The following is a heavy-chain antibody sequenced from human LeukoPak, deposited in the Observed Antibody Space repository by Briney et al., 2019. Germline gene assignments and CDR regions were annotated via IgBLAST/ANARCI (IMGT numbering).Heavy chain of an antibody. CDR2: TSASSTTI. D-gene: IGHD6-19*01. CDR3: ARDATTHTIGWYDDAFDI. J-gene: IGHJ3*02. V-gene: IGHV3-48*03. Sequence: GGSLRFSSAASAFSFNNNEMNWVAQAPGKGLEGVSYTSASSTTIDYADSVKGRFTIYRANPAESLYLQMNSLRAEDTAVYYCARDATTHTIGWYDDAFDIWGHGTMLTVSS. CDR1: AFSFNNNE.